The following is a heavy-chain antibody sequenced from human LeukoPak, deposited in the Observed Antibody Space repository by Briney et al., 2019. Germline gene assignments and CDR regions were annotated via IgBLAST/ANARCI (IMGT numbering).Heavy chain of an antibody. CDR3: AKGSYYDSSGSFYFDY. CDR1: GFTFSSYA. Sequence: QSGGSLRLSCAASGFTFSSYAMSWVRQAPGKGLEWVSGISGSGDNTYYAVSVKGRFTISRDNSKNTLYVQVNSLGTEDTAAYYCAKGSYYDSSGSFYFDYWGQGTLVTVSS. D-gene: IGHD3-22*01. CDR2: ISGSGDNT. J-gene: IGHJ4*02. V-gene: IGHV3-23*01.